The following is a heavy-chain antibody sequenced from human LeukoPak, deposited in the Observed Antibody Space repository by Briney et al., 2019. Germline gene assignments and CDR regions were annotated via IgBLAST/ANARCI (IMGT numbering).Heavy chain of an antibody. D-gene: IGHD6-19*01. J-gene: IGHJ4*02. CDR1: GGSISSSNYY. CDR2: IYKSGST. CDR3: ARRQSTSGYSYGWYYFDY. V-gene: IGHV4-39*01. Sequence: SETLSLTCTISGGSISSSNYYWGWIRQPPGMGLEWIGSIYKSGSTYYNPSLKSRVTISVDTSKNQFSLRLSSVTAADSAVYYCARRQSTSGYSYGWYYFDYWGQGTLVTVSS.